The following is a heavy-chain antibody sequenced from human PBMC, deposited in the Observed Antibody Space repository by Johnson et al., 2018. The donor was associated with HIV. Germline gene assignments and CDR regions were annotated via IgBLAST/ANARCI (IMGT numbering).Heavy chain of an antibody. CDR1: GFTFSDYY. CDR3: ARDRSKLLYPFDAFDI. CDR2: ISSSGSTI. Sequence: QVQLVESGGGLVQPGGSLRLSCAASGFTFSDYYMSWIRQAPGKGLEWVSYISSSGSTIYYADSVKGRFTISRDNAKNSLYLQMNSLRAEDTAVFYCARDRSKLLYPFDAFDIWGQGTMVTVSS. J-gene: IGHJ3*02. V-gene: IGHV3-11*04. D-gene: IGHD2-21*02.